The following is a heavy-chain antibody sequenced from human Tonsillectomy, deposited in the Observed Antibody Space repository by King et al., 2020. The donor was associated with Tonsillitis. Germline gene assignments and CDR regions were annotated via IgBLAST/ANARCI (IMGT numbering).Heavy chain of an antibody. D-gene: IGHD2-2*02. Sequence: QLQESGPGLVKPSQTLSLTCTVSGGSISSGGYYWSWIRQHPGKGLEWIGYIYYSGSTYYNPSLKSRVTISVDTSKNQFSLKLSSVTAADTAVYYCARDRIVVVPAAISWDYYYYGMDVWGHGTTVTVSS. J-gene: IGHJ6*02. CDR2: IYYSGST. CDR1: GGSISSGGYY. CDR3: ARDRIVVVPAAISWDYYYYGMDV. V-gene: IGHV4-31*03.